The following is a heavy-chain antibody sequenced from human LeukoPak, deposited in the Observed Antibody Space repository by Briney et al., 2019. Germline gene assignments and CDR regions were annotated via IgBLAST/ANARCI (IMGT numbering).Heavy chain of an antibody. Sequence: SETLSLTCTVSGASISSYHWSWIRQPPGKGLEWIGYMYYSGTTNYNPSLKSRVTISLDTSRNQFSLKLRPVTAADTAVYYCARDRTIPDGSSGYYYYGMDVWGQGTTVTVSS. J-gene: IGHJ6*02. CDR3: ARDRTIPDGSSGYYYYGMDV. V-gene: IGHV4-59*01. CDR2: MYYSGTT. CDR1: GASISSYH. D-gene: IGHD3-10*01.